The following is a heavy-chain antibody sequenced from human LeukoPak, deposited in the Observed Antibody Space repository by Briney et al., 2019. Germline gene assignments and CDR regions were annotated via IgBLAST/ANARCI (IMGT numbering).Heavy chain of an antibody. Sequence: GRSLRLSCAASGFTFSSYGMHWVRQAPGKGLEWVAVISYDGSNKYYADSVKGRFTISRDNSKNTLYLQMNSLRAEDTAVYYCAKEAYRWNYYDSSGYYWDYWGQGTLVTVSS. CDR2: ISYDGSNK. D-gene: IGHD3-22*01. CDR3: AKEAYRWNYYDSSGYYWDY. CDR1: GFTFSSYG. J-gene: IGHJ4*02. V-gene: IGHV3-30*18.